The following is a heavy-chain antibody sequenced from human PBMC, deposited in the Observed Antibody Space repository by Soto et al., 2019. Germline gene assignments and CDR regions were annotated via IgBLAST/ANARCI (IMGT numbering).Heavy chain of an antibody. V-gene: IGHV1-18*01. Sequence: GASVKVSCKASGYTFTSYGISWVRQAPGQGLEWMGWISAYNGNTNYAQKLQGRVTMTTDTSTSTAYMELRSLRSDDTAVYYCARERRSDYYYGMDVWGQGTTVTVSS. J-gene: IGHJ6*02. CDR1: GYTFTSYG. CDR3: ARERRSDYYYGMDV. CDR2: ISAYNGNT.